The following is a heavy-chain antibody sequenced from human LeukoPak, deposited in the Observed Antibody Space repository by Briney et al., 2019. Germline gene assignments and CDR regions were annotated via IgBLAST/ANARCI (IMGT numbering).Heavy chain of an antibody. V-gene: IGHV4-61*10. J-gene: IGHJ6*03. CDR3: ARGGSGSYSYYYYYYMDV. CDR1: GGSVSSGSYY. Sequence: SETLSLTCTVSGGSVSSGSYYWSWIRQPAGKGLEWIGRIYTSGSTNYDPSLKSRVTISVDTSKNQFSLKLSSVTAADTAVYYCARGGSGSYSYYYYYYMDVWGKGTTVTVSS. CDR2: IYTSGST. D-gene: IGHD3-10*01.